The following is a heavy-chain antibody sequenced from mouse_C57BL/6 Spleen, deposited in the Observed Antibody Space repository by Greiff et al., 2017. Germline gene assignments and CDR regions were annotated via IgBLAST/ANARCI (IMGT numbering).Heavy chain of an antibody. V-gene: IGHV5-16*01. Sequence: EVQVVASEGGLVQPGSSMKLSCTASGFTFSDYYMAWVRQVPEKGLEWVANINYDGSSTYYLDSLKSRFIISRDNAKNILYLQMSSLKSEDTATYYCARFDYDGDWYFDVWGTGTTVTVSS. J-gene: IGHJ1*03. CDR1: GFTFSDYY. CDR3: ARFDYDGDWYFDV. D-gene: IGHD2-4*01. CDR2: INYDGSST.